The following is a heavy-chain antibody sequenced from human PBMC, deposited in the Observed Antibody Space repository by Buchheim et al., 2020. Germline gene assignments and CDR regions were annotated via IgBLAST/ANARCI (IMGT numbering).Heavy chain of an antibody. J-gene: IGHJ6*02. CDR2: IWYDGSNK. Sequence: QVQLVESGGGVVQPGRSLRLSCAASGFTFSSYGMHWVRQAPGKGLEWVAFIWYDGSNKYYADSVKGRFTISRDNSKNTLYLQMNSLRAEDTAVYYCARDAAFGYCSSTSCYGHYYYYGMDVWGQGTT. D-gene: IGHD2-2*03. V-gene: IGHV3-33*01. CDR3: ARDAAFGYCSSTSCYGHYYYYGMDV. CDR1: GFTFSSYG.